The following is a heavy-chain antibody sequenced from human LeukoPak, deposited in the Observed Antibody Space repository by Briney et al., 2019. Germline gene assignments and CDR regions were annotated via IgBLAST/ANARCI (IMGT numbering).Heavy chain of an antibody. J-gene: IGHJ4*02. CDR2: IISSSSTI. V-gene: IGHV3-48*01. D-gene: IGHD2-2*01. Sequence: GGSLRLSCAASGFTLSSYRMNWVRQAPGKGLEWVSYIISSSSTIYYADSVKGRFIISRDNAKNSPYLQMTSLRAEDTAVYYCARELVPAANDYWGQGTLVTVPS. CDR3: ARELVPAANDY. CDR1: GFTLSSYR.